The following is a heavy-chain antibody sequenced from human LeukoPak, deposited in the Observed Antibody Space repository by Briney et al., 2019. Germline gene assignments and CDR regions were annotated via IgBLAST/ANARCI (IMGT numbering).Heavy chain of an antibody. J-gene: IGHJ5*02. Sequence: PGESLRLSCAASGFPFGGFAMAWVRQTPGKGLEWVSGILHSGSSSFYADSVKGRFTISRDNAKNTLYLQMNSLRTDDTAIYFCAKDLNFGDGSWEFAPWGQGTLVTVS. CDR1: GFPFGGFA. CDR2: ILHSGSSS. V-gene: IGHV3-23*01. CDR3: AKDLNFGDGSWEFAP. D-gene: IGHD4-17*01.